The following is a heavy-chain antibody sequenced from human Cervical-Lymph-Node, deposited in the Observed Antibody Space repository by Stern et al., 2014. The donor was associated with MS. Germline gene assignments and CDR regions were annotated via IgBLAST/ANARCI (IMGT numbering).Heavy chain of an antibody. J-gene: IGHJ6*02. CDR2: IDWYDDT. CDR3: ARTLNYGGDMDV. Sequence: QVTLKESGPALVKPTQTLTLTCTFSGFSLSTSGMCVSWIRQPPGKALEWLALIDWYDDTYYSTSLKTRLTISKDTSKNQVVLTMTNMDPVDTATYYCARTLNYGGDMDVWGQGTTVTVSS. V-gene: IGHV2-70*01. D-gene: IGHD2-21*01. CDR1: GFSLSTSGMC.